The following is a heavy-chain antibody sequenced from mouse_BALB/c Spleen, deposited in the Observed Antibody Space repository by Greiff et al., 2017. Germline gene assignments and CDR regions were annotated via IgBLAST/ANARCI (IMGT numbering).Heavy chain of an antibody. CDR3: ARAGNYGGYFDV. J-gene: IGHJ1*01. V-gene: IGHV1-80*01. D-gene: IGHD2-1*01. Sequence: QVQLQQSGAELVRPGSSVKISCKASGYAFSSYWMNWVKQRPGQGLEWIGQIYPGDGDTNYNGKFKGKATLTADKSSSTAYMQLSSLTSEDSAVYFCARAGNYGGYFDVWGAGTTVTVSS. CDR2: IYPGDGDT. CDR1: GYAFSSYW.